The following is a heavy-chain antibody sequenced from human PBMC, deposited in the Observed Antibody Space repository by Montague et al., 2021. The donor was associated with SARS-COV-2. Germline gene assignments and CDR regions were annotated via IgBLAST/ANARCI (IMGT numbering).Heavy chain of an antibody. CDR3: ARISGSFYDVQYGFDH. D-gene: IGHD1-26*01. V-gene: IGHV4-59*01. J-gene: IGHJ4*02. CDR2: IYYSGTT. Sequence: SETLSLTCTVSGGSIDNYYWSWIRQPPGKGLEWIGYIYYSGTTNFNPSLKSRLTMSVDTSKNQFSLNLNSLTASDTAIYYCARISGSFYDVQYGFDHWGQGTLVTVFS. CDR1: GGSIDNYY.